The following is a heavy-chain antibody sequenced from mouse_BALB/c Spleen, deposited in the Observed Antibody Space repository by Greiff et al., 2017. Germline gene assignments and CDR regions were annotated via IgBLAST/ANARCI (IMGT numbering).Heavy chain of an antibody. CDR3: ARRGLGSAWFAY. CDR1: GYSFTSYW. CDR2: IDPSDSET. J-gene: IGHJ3*01. D-gene: IGHD3-3*01. V-gene: IGHV1S126*01. Sequence: QVQLKESGPQLVRPGASVKISCKASGYSFTSYWMHWVKQRPGQGLEWIGMIDPSDSETRLNQKFKDKATLTVDKSSSTAYMQLSSPTSEDSAVYYCARRGLGSAWFAYWGQGTLVTVSA.